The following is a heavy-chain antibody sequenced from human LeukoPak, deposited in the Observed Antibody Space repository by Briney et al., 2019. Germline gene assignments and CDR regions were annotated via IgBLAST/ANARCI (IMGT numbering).Heavy chain of an antibody. CDR3: ASGRGYSSGWYGVLY. Sequence: GGSLRLSCAASGFTFSSYAMSWVRQAPGEGLEWVSAISGSGGSTYYADSVKGRFTISRDNSKNTLYLQMNSLRAEDTAVYYCASGRGYSSGWYGVLYWGQGTLVTVSS. V-gene: IGHV3-23*01. CDR2: ISGSGGST. CDR1: GFTFSSYA. J-gene: IGHJ4*02. D-gene: IGHD6-19*01.